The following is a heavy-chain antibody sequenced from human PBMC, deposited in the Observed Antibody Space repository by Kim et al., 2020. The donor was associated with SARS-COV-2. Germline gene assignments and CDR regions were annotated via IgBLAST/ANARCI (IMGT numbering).Heavy chain of an antibody. CDR2: IHNSGST. V-gene: IGHV4-39*01. J-gene: IGHJ2*01. D-gene: IGHD2-2*01. Sequence: SETLSLTCTVSGGSISSSSYCWGWIRQPPGKGLEWIGSIHNSGSTYYNPSLKSRVTISVDSSKNQFSLRLASVTAADTAVFYCARRIPAENKGYWYFD. CDR3: ARRIPAENKGYWYFD. CDR1: GGSISSSSYC.